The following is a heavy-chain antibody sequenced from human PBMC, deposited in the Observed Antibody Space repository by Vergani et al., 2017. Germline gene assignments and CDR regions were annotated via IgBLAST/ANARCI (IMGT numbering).Heavy chain of an antibody. Sequence: QVQLVESGGGVVQPGRSLRLSCAASGFTFSSYGMHWVRQAPGKGLEWVAVIWYDGSNKYYADSVKGRFTISRDNSKNTLYLQMNSLRAEDTAVYYCAKERDSSGWYGGKGFDPWGQGTLVTVAS. J-gene: IGHJ5*02. CDR1: GFTFSSYG. CDR2: IWYDGSNK. D-gene: IGHD6-19*01. V-gene: IGHV3-33*06. CDR3: AKERDSSGWYGGKGFDP.